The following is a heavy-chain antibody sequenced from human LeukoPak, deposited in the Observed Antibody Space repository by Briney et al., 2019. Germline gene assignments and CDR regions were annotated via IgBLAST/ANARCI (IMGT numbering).Heavy chain of an antibody. D-gene: IGHD4-17*01. J-gene: IGHJ4*02. Sequence: PGGSLRLSCTASGFTFGDYAMSWFRQAPGKGLEWVGFIRSKAYGGTTEYAASVKGRFTISRDDSKSIAYLQMNSLETEDTAVYYCTRDSDYGDYTFDYWGQGTLVTVSS. CDR3: TRDSDYGDYTFDY. V-gene: IGHV3-49*03. CDR1: GFTFGDYA. CDR2: IRSKAYGGTT.